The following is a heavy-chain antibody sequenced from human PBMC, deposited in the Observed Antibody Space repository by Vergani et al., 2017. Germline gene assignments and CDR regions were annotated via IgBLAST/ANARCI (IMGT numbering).Heavy chain of an antibody. V-gene: IGHV3-30*03. CDR2: ISYDGNKK. Sequence: QVQLVESGGGEVQPGRSLRLSCSAAGFPFRDYGVHWVRQAPGQGLEWVSVISYDGNKKNYADSVKGRFTISRDNSKNTLYLVMNALRAEDTAVYYCARDFLTRVTTLDYYYMGVWGKGTTVTVSS. J-gene: IGHJ6*03. CDR1: GFPFRDYG. D-gene: IGHD1-1*01. CDR3: ARDFLTRVTTLDYYYMGV.